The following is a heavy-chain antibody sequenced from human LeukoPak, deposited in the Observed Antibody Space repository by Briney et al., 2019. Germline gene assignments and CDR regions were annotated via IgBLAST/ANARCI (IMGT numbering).Heavy chain of an antibody. D-gene: IGHD6-13*01. CDR1: GGSISSYY. J-gene: IGHJ4*02. Sequence: PSETLSLTCTVSGGSISSYYWSWIRQPAGKGLEWIGRIYTSGSTNYNPSLKSRVTMSVDTSKNQFSLKLSSVTAADTAVYYCGREMRVGIAAAGTNALDYWGQGTLVTVSS. V-gene: IGHV4-4*07. CDR2: IYTSGST. CDR3: GREMRVGIAAAGTNALDY.